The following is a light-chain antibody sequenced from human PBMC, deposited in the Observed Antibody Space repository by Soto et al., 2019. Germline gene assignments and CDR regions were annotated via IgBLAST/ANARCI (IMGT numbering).Light chain of an antibody. J-gene: IGKJ2*01. CDR3: QQSYSTPYT. Sequence: DLQMTQSPSSLSASVGDRVTITCRASQSISSYLNWYQQKPGKAPQLLIYTASSLHSGVPSRFSGSGSGTDLTLTISSLQPEDSATYYCQQSYSTPYTFGQGTKLEIK. CDR1: QSISSY. V-gene: IGKV1-39*01. CDR2: TAS.